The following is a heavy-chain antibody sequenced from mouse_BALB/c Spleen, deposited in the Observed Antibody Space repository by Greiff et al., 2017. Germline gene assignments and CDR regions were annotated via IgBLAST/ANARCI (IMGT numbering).Heavy chain of an antibody. Sequence: QVQLQQPGAELVKPGASVKLSCKASGYTFTSYWMRWVKQRPGQGLEWIGEINPSNGRTNYNEKFKSKATLTVDKSSSTAYMQLSSLTSEDSAVYYCARTGDFVYYYAMDYWGQGTSVTVSS. V-gene: IGHV1S81*02. CDR1: GYTFTSYW. CDR3: ARTGDFVYYYAMDY. D-gene: IGHD2-13*01. CDR2: INPSNGRT. J-gene: IGHJ4*01.